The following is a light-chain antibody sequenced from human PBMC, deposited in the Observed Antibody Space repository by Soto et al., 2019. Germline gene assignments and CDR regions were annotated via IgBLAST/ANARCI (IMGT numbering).Light chain of an antibody. CDR1: TNDVGGYNY. J-gene: IGLJ2*01. V-gene: IGLV2-14*01. CDR3: SSYTAISSLDIV. Sequence: QSALTQPASVSGSPGQSITISCTGTTNDVGGYNYVSWYQQLPGNAPKLIIYEVNHRPSGVSHRFSGSKSGSTASLTISRLQGEDEAHYYCSSYTAISSLDIVFGGGTKLTVL. CDR2: EVN.